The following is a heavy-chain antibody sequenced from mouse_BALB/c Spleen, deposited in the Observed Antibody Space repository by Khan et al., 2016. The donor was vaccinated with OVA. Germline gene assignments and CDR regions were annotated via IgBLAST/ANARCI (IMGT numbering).Heavy chain of an antibody. D-gene: IGHD2-1*01. CDR3: TRRGLYGIFVY. CDR2: INPSTDYT. J-gene: IGHJ3*01. Sequence: QVQLKQSGTELAKPGASVKMSCKASGYTFISYWMHWVKQRPGQGLEWIGYINPSTDYTEYNQKFKDKATLTTDKSSTTAYMQLSSLTSEDSAVYYGTRRGLYGIFVYWGQGTRVTVSA. CDR1: GYTFISYW. V-gene: IGHV1-7*01.